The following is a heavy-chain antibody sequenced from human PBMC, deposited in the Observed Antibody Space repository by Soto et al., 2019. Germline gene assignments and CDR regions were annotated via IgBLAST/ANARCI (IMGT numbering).Heavy chain of an antibody. CDR3: EREIRGFAELLENYYYYMDV. J-gene: IGHJ6*03. V-gene: IGHV3-53*04. CDR1: GVTVSSNY. D-gene: IGHD3-10*01. CDR2: IYSGGST. Sequence: GGSLRLSCAASGVTVSSNYMSWVRQAPGKGLEWVSVIYSGGSTYYTNSVKGRFTISRHNSKNTLYLQMNRLRAEDTAVNYCEREIRGFAELLENYYYYMDVWGKGTTVTVSS.